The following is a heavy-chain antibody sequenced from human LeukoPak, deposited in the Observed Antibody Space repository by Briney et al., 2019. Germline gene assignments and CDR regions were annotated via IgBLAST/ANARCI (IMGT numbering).Heavy chain of an antibody. CDR3: ARAPPAGYYDSSGFDY. CDR1: GFTFSSYA. V-gene: IGHV3-30-3*01. D-gene: IGHD3-22*01. J-gene: IGHJ4*02. Sequence: GGSLRLSCAASGFTFSSYAMHWVRQAPGKGLEWVAVISYDGSNKYYADSVKGRFTISRDNSKNTLYLQMNSLRAEDTAVYYCARAPPAGYYDSSGFDYWGQGTLVTVSS. CDR2: ISYDGSNK.